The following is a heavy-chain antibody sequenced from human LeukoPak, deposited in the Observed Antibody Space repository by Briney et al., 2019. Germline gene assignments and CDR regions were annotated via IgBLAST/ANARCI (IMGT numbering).Heavy chain of an antibody. CDR1: GGSISSSNW. J-gene: IGHJ5*02. D-gene: IGHD3-3*01. CDR2: IYHSGST. V-gene: IGHV4-4*02. CDR3: ARLFDRIFGVVKLNWFDP. Sequence: SETLSLTCAVSGGSISSSNWWSWVRQPPGKGLEWIGEIYHSGSTNYNPSLKSRVTISVDTSRNQFSLKLSSVTAADTAVYYCARLFDRIFGVVKLNWFDPWGQGTLVTVSS.